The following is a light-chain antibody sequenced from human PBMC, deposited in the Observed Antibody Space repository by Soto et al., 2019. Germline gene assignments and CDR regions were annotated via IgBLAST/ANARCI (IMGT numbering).Light chain of an antibody. CDR1: QSVSSNF. Sequence: EIVLTQSPGTLSLSPGERATLSCRASQSVSSNFLAWYQEKPGQAPRLLIYGASSRATGIPDRFSGSGSGTDFTLTISRLEPEDFPVYYCRQYCRSLGFALGGGTKVEIK. V-gene: IGKV3-20*01. J-gene: IGKJ4*01. CDR2: GAS. CDR3: RQYCRSLGFA.